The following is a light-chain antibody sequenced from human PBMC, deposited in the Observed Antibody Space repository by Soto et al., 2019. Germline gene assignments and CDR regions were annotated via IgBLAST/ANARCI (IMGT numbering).Light chain of an antibody. CDR1: QSVRSNY. J-gene: IGKJ2*01. CDR3: QQYGGSPYT. CDR2: GAS. V-gene: IGKV3-20*01. Sequence: EIVLTQSPGTLSLSPGERATLSCRASQSVRSNYLAWYQQKPGQAPRHLIYGASSRATAIPDRFSGTGSGTDFTLTISRLEPEDFAVYYCQQYGGSPYTFGQGTKLEIK.